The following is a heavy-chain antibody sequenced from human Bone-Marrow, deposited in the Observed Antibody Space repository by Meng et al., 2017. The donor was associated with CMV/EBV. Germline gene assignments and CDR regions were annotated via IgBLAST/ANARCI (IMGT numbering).Heavy chain of an antibody. Sequence: GGSLRLSCVASGFDFSSHSMDWVRQAPGRGLEWVSHISPRSSTVDYAETVKGRFTIFRDNAKNSLYLQMNSLRAEDTAVYYCARDLRTTVVTPITYYYYYGMDVWGQGPTVTCYS. CDR2: ISPRSSTV. J-gene: IGHJ6*01. D-gene: IGHD4-23*01. CDR1: GFDFSSHS. V-gene: IGHV3-48*04. CDR3: ARDLRTTVVTPITYYYYYGMDV.